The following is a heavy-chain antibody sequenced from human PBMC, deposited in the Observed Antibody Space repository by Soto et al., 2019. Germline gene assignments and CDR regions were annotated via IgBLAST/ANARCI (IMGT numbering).Heavy chain of an antibody. Sequence: EVQLVESGGGLVKPGGSLRLSCAASGFTFSRYSLNWVRQAPGKGLEGVSSISSSSSYIYYADSVKGRFTISRDNAKNSLYLQMNSLRAEDPAVYYCARAIAAPAPDYYYYYMYVWGKGATVTFSS. V-gene: IGHV3-21*01. CDR2: ISSSSSYI. D-gene: IGHD6-13*01. CDR3: ARAIAAPAPDYYYYYMYV. CDR1: GFTFSRYS. J-gene: IGHJ6*03.